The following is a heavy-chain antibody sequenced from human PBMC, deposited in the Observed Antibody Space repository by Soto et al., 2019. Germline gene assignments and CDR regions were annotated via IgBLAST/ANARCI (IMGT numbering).Heavy chain of an antibody. V-gene: IGHV3-30-3*01. CDR1: GFTFSSYA. J-gene: IGHJ6*02. CDR2: ISYDGSNK. D-gene: IGHD2-15*01. Sequence: GGSLRLSCAASGFTFSSYAMHWVRQAPGKGLEWVAVISYDGSNKYYADSVKGRFTISRDNSKNTLYLQMNSLRAEDTAVYYCARRVVAALRGGMDVWGQGTTVTVSS. CDR3: ARRVVAALRGGMDV.